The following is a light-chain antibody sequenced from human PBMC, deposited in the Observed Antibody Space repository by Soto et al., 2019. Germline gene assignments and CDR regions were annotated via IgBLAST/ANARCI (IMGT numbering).Light chain of an antibody. Sequence: QSVLTQPPSASGTPGQRVTISCSGSRSNIGNNYVYWYQQLPGTAPKLLIYENNQRPSGVPDRFSGSKSGTSASLAISGLRSEDEADYYCSSYTSSNTLVFGTGTKLTVL. CDR3: SSYTSSNTLV. CDR1: RSNIGNNY. J-gene: IGLJ1*01. V-gene: IGLV1-47*01. CDR2: ENN.